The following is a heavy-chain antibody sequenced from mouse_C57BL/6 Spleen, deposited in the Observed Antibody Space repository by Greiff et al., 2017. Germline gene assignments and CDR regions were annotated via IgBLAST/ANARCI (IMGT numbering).Heavy chain of an antibody. CDR3: ARKHYGSSWYFDV. CDR1: GYAFSSYW. CDR2: IYPGDGDT. V-gene: IGHV1-80*01. J-gene: IGHJ1*03. Sequence: QVQLQQSGAELVKPGASVKISCKASGYAFSSYWMNWVKQRPGKGLEWIGQIYPGDGDTNYNGKFKGKATLTADKSSRTAYMQLSSLTSEDSAVYFCARKHYGSSWYFDVWGTGTTVTVSS. D-gene: IGHD1-1*01.